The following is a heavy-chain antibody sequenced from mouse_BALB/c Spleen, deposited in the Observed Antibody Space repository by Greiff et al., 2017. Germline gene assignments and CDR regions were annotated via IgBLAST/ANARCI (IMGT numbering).Heavy chain of an antibody. V-gene: IGHV1-87*01. CDR3: ARSEYYYGSGAY. CDR1: GYTFTSYW. D-gene: IGHD1-1*01. J-gene: IGHJ3*01. CDR2: IYPGDGDT. Sequence: VQLQQSGAELARPGASVKLSCKASGYTFTSYWMQWVKQRPGQGLEWIGAIYPGDGDTRYTQKFKGKATLTADKSSSTAYMQLSSLASEDSAVYYCARSEYYYGSGAYWGQGTLVTVSA.